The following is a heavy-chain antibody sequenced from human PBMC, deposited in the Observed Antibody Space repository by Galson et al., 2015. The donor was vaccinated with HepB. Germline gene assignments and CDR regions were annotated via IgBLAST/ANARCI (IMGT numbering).Heavy chain of an antibody. D-gene: IGHD2-2*01. CDR2: IKSKTDGGTT. CDR1: GFTFSNAW. V-gene: IGHV3-15*01. J-gene: IGHJ6*03. Sequence: SLRLSCAASGFTFSNAWMSWVRQAPGKGLEWVGRIKSKTDGGTTDYAAPVKGRFTISRDDSKNTLYLQMNSLRTEDTAVYYCTTDPAAHGGVYYYYYMDVWGKGTTVTVSS. CDR3: TTDPAAHGGVYYYYYMDV.